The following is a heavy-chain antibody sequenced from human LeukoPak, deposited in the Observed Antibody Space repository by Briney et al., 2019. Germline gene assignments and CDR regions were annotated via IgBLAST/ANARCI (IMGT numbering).Heavy chain of an antibody. CDR2: IYHSGST. CDR3: ARGDYYDSSGYLYY. CDR1: GYSISSGYY. J-gene: IGHJ4*02. D-gene: IGHD3-22*01. V-gene: IGHV4-38-2*01. Sequence: PSETLSLTCAVSGYSISSGYYWGWIRQPPGKGLEWIGSIYHSGSTYYNPSLKSRVTISVDTSKNQFSLKLSSVTAADTAVYYCARGDYYDSSGYLYYWGQGTLVTVSS.